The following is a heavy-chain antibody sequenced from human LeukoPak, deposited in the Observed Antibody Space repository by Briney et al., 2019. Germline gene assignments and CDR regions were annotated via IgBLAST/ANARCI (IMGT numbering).Heavy chain of an antibody. CDR1: GYTFTSYD. Sequence: ASVKVSCKASGYTFTSYDINWVRQATGQGLEWMGWMNPNSGNTGYAQKFQGRVTMTRNTSISTAYMELSSLRSEDTAVYYCARDHQPGIGIDYWGQGTLVTVSP. CDR3: ARDHQPGIGIDY. J-gene: IGHJ4*02. D-gene: IGHD3-10*01. V-gene: IGHV1-8*01. CDR2: MNPNSGNT.